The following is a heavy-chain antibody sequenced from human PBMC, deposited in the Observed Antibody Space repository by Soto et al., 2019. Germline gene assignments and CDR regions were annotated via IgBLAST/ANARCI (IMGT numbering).Heavy chain of an antibody. Sequence: EVRLLESGGGLVQPGGSLRLSCAASGFTFRNCAMNWVRQAPGRGLEWVSTISNSGSTYYADAVKGRFTISRDISKNTLYLQMSSLRADDTALYYCAKDREGYCSSTSCLYYFDSWGQGTQVTVSS. J-gene: IGHJ4*02. CDR1: GFTFRNCA. D-gene: IGHD2-2*01. CDR2: ISNSGST. CDR3: AKDREGYCSSTSCLYYFDS. V-gene: IGHV3-23*01.